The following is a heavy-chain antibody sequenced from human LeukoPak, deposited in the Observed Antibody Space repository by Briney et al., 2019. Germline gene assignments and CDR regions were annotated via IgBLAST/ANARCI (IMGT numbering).Heavy chain of an antibody. CDR1: GGSFSGYY. Sequence: SETLSLTCAVYGGSFSGYYWSWIRQPPGKGLEWIGEINHSGSTNYNPSLKSRVTISVDTSKNQFSLKLSSVTAADTAVYYCARGSRTWNPDALDIWGQGTMVTVSS. D-gene: IGHD1-1*01. CDR3: ARGSRTWNPDALDI. V-gene: IGHV4-34*01. CDR2: INHSGST. J-gene: IGHJ3*02.